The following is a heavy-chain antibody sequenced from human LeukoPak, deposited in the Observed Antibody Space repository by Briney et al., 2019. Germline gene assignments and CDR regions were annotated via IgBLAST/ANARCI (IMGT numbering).Heavy chain of an antibody. J-gene: IGHJ4*02. CDR3: TREGVYDGSYPSFDY. CDR2: ISAGGGST. V-gene: IGHV3-23*01. Sequence: GGSLRLSCAASGFTFSSYAMSWVRQAAGKGLEWVSVISAGGGSTYYADSVKGRFTISRDNAKNTVYLQMNSLRAEDTAVYYCTREGVYDGSYPSFDYWGQGALVTVSS. D-gene: IGHD1-26*01. CDR1: GFTFSSYA.